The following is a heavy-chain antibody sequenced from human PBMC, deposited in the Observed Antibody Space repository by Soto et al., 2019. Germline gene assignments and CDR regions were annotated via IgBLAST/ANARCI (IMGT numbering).Heavy chain of an antibody. CDR1: GGSISSGGYY. D-gene: IGHD6-6*01. J-gene: IGHJ5*02. CDR2: IYYSGST. CDR3: ARRAPQIILSILSLPT. V-gene: IGHV4-31*03. Sequence: PSETLSLTCTVSGGSISSGGYYWSWIRQHPGKGLEWIGYIYYSGSTYYNPSLKSRVTISVDTSKNQFSLKLSSVTAADTAVYYCARRAPQIILSILSLPTWNQGTLV.